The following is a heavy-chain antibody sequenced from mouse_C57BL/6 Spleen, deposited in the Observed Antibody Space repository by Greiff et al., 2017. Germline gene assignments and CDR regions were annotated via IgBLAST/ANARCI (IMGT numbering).Heavy chain of an antibody. CDR2: IDPETGGT. CDR3: TRVPSYDGYYRAMDY. J-gene: IGHJ4*01. Sequence: VQLQQSGAELVRPGASVTLSCKASGYTFTDYEMHWVKQTPVHGLEWIGAIDPETGGTAYNQKFKGKAILTADKSSSTAYMELRSLTSEDSAVYYCTRVPSYDGYYRAMDYWGQGTSVTVSS. CDR1: GYTFTDYE. D-gene: IGHD2-3*01. V-gene: IGHV1-15*01.